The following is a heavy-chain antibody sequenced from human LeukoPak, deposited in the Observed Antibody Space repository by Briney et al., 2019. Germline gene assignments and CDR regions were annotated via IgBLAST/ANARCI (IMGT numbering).Heavy chain of an antibody. D-gene: IGHD3-10*01. CDR2: ISSSSSYI. V-gene: IGHV3-21*01. CDR3: ARVQGDMVRGVIIFGYYFDY. J-gene: IGHJ4*02. Sequence: GGSLRLSCAASGFTFSSYSMNWVPQAPGKGLEWVSSISSSSSYIYYAHSVKGRFTISRDNAKNSLYLQMNSLRAEDTAVYYCARVQGDMVRGVIIFGYYFDYWGQGTLVTVSS. CDR1: GFTFSSYS.